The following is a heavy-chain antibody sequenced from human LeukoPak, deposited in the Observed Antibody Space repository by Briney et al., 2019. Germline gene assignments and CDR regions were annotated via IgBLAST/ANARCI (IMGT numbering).Heavy chain of an antibody. Sequence: ASVKVSCKASGYTFTSDGISWVRQAPGQGVEWMGWISAYNGNTNYAQKLQGRVTMTTDTSTSTAYMELRSLRSDDTAVYYCARDAVSVAGIRGDLDWGQGTLVTVSS. J-gene: IGHJ4*02. D-gene: IGHD6-19*01. CDR2: ISAYNGNT. CDR3: ARDAVSVAGIRGDLD. CDR1: GYTFTSDG. V-gene: IGHV1-18*01.